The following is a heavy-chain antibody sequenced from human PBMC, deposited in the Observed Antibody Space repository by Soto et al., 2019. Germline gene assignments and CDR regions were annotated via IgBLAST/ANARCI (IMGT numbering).Heavy chain of an antibody. Sequence: GGSLRLSCAASGFTFISYAKHWVRQAPGKGLEWVAVISYDGSNKYYADSVKGRFTISRDNSKNTLYLQMNSLRAEDTAVYYCARHHCNGGSCAGDAFXIWGQGTMVXVSS. CDR3: ARHHCNGGSCAGDAFXI. CDR2: ISYDGSNK. D-gene: IGHD2-15*01. CDR1: GFTFISYA. V-gene: IGHV3-30-3*01. J-gene: IGHJ3*02.